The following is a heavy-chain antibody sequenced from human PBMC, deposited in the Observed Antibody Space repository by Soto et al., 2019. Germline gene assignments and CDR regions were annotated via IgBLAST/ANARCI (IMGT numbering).Heavy chain of an antibody. CDR1: GGLFSSYA. Sequence: GASVKVSCKDPGGLFSSYAISWVRQAPGQGLEWMGGILPVFGTTNYGQKFQGRGTITADESTNTAYMELSSLRSDDTAMYYCARGGGPYVWFNEFWGQGTQVTVSS. CDR2: ILPVFGTT. J-gene: IGHJ4*02. CDR3: ARGGGPYVWFNEF. D-gene: IGHD3-16*01. V-gene: IGHV1-69*13.